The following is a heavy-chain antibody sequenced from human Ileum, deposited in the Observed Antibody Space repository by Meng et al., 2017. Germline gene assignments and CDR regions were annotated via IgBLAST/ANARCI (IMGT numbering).Heavy chain of an antibody. Sequence: QVQFVQSGAEVKKPGASVRISCKASGFTFSNYAIYWVSQAPGQSLEWLGWIHAGSGDTKFSQTFQGRLTFDRDTSADTVYMELSSLTSGDRAVYYCGRGRASFYFDFLGQGTLVTVSS. J-gene: IGHJ4*01. D-gene: IGHD6-6*01. V-gene: IGHV1-3*01. CDR1: GFTFSNYA. CDR3: GRGRASFYFDF. CDR2: IHAGSGDT.